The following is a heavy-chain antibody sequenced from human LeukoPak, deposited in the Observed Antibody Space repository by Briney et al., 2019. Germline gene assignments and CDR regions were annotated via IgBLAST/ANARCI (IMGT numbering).Heavy chain of an antibody. CDR1: GYTFTSYG. CDR3: ARDERGETYYYGSGSYYTDY. J-gene: IGHJ4*02. V-gene: IGHV1-18*01. CDR2: ISAYNGNT. Sequence: ASVKVSCKASGYTFTSYGISWVRQAPGQGLEWMGWISAYNGNTNYAQKLQGRVTMTTDTSTSTAYMELRSLRSDDTAVYYCARDERGETYYYGSGSYYTDYWGQGTLVTVSS. D-gene: IGHD3-10*01.